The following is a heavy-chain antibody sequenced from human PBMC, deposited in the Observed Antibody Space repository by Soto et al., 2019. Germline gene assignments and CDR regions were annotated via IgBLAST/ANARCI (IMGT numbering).Heavy chain of an antibody. CDR3: ASAAVTGTAGLDF. V-gene: IGHV1-2*02. Sequence: ASVKVSCKASGYTFSGCYMHCVRQAPGQGLEWMGWINPNSGGTKSAEKLQGRVTMTRDTSISTAYMELSRLTSDDTAVYYCASAAVTGTAGLDFWGQGTQVTVSS. D-gene: IGHD6-19*01. CDR2: INPNSGGT. CDR1: GYTFSGCY. J-gene: IGHJ4*02.